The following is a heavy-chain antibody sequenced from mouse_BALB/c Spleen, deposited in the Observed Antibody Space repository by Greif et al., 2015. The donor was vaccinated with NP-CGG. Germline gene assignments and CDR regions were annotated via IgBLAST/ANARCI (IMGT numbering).Heavy chain of an antibody. V-gene: IGHV2-9*02. J-gene: IGHJ3*01. CDR3: ARAYDF. CDR2: IWAGGNT. CDR1: GFSLTTYG. D-gene: IGHD2-4*01. Sequence: VKLMESGPGLVAPSQSLSITCTVSGFSLTTYGVHWIRQPPGKGLEWLGIIWAGGNTSYNSALMPRLSISKDNSKSQVFLKMNSLQTDDTAMYYCARAYDFWGQGTLVTVSA.